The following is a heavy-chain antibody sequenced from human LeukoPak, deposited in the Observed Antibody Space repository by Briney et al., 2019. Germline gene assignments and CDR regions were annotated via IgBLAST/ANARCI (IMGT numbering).Heavy chain of an antibody. V-gene: IGHV3-21*01. Sequence: GGSLRLSCAASGFTFSSYSMNWVRQAPGKGLEWVSSISSSTSHIHYADSVKGRFTISREKGKNSMYMQMNRLRAEDTAVYYCARDPYSGLFDYWGQGTLVTVSS. J-gene: IGHJ4*02. CDR2: ISSSTSHI. CDR1: GFTFSSYS. D-gene: IGHD4-11*01. CDR3: ARDPYSGLFDY.